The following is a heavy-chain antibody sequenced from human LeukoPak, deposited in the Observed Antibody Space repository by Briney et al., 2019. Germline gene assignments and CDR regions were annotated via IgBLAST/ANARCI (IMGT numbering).Heavy chain of an antibody. D-gene: IGHD3-9*01. V-gene: IGHV3-33*01. CDR1: GFTFSSYG. Sequence: GGSLRLSCAASGFTFSSYGMHWVRQAPGKGLEWVAVIWYDGSNKYYADSVKGRFTISRDNSKNTLYLQMNSLRAEDTAVYYCARDALEFWVRALLRYFDWLLPGNYWGQGTLVTVSS. CDR3: ARDALEFWVRALLRYFDWLLPGNY. J-gene: IGHJ4*02. CDR2: IWYDGSNK.